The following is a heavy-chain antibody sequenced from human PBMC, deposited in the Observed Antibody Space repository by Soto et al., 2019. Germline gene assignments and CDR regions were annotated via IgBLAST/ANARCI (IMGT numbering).Heavy chain of an antibody. CDR3: ASEYCSSTSCRGPLSQFDY. CDR1: GGSISSYY. Sequence: SETLSLTCTVSGGSISSYYWSWIRQPPGKGLEWIGYIYYSGSTNYNPSLKSRVTISVDTSKNQFSLKLSSVTAADTAVYYCASEYCSSTSCRGPLSQFDYWGQGTLVTVSS. V-gene: IGHV4-59*01. CDR2: IYYSGST. D-gene: IGHD2-2*01. J-gene: IGHJ4*02.